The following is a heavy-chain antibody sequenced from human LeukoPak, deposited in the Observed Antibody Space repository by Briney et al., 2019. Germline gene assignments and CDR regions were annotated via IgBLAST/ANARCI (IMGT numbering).Heavy chain of an antibody. V-gene: IGHV4-34*01. D-gene: IGHD3-16*01. Sequence: SETLSLTCAVYGGSFSGFYWSWIRQPPGKGLEWIVEINHSGSTNYNPSLTSLVTISEHTPKKQFSLELSSVTAADTAVYYCASHLRLDAFDIWGQGTMVTVSS. CDR3: ASHLRLDAFDI. CDR1: GGSFSGFY. CDR2: INHSGST. J-gene: IGHJ3*02.